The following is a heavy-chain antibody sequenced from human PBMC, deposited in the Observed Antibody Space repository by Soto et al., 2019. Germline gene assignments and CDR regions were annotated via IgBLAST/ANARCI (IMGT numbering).Heavy chain of an antibody. J-gene: IGHJ5*02. CDR2: IIPIFGTA. Sequence: QVQLVQSGAEVKKPGSSVKVSCKASVGTFSSYAISWVRQSPGQGLEWMGGIIPIFGTANYAQKFQGRVTITADESTSTAYMELSSLSSEDTAVYYCARSPLAVAGIYKWFDPWGQGTLVTVSS. CDR3: ARSPLAVAGIYKWFDP. D-gene: IGHD6-19*01. V-gene: IGHV1-69*01. CDR1: VGTFSSYA.